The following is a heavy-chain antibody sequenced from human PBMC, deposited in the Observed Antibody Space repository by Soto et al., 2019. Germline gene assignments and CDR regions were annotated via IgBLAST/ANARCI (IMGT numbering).Heavy chain of an antibody. CDR3: AASYCSSTSCYPYYYYYMDV. J-gene: IGHJ6*03. V-gene: IGHV1-69*02. CDR1: GGTFSSYT. D-gene: IGHD2-2*01. CDR2: IIPILGIA. Sequence: QVQLVQSGAEVKKPGSSVKVSCKASGGTFSSYTISWVRQAPGQGLEWMGGIIPILGIANYAQKFQGRVTITADKSMSTAYMELSSLRSEDTAVYYCAASYCSSTSCYPYYYYYMDVWGKGTTVTVSS.